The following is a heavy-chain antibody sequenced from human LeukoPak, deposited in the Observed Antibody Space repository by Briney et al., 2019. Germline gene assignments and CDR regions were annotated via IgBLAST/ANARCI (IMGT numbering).Heavy chain of an antibody. J-gene: IGHJ4*02. V-gene: IGHV3-23*01. CDR2: ISGNAVGT. CDR1: GFTFSNYG. Sequence: GGSLRLSCAASGFTFSNYGMSWVRQAPGKGLEWVSSISGNAVGTYYADSVKGRFTISRDNSKNTLYLQMNSLRAEDTAVCYCAKYGTVVAGKGLPDWWGQGTLVTVSS. D-gene: IGHD6-19*01. CDR3: AKYGTVVAGKGLPDW.